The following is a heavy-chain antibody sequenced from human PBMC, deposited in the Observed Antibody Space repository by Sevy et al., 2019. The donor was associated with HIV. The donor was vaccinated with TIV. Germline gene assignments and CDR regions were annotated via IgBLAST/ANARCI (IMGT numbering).Heavy chain of an antibody. CDR3: ARVYCSSTSCYVFDY. CDR1: GGSISSSSYY. D-gene: IGHD2-2*01. Sequence: SETLSLTCTVSGGSISSSSYYWGWIRQPPGKGLEWIGSIYYSWSTYYNPSLKSRVTISVDTSKNQFSLKLSSVTAADTAVYYCARVYCSSTSCYVFDYWGQGTLVTVSS. CDR2: IYYSWST. V-gene: IGHV4-39*01. J-gene: IGHJ4*02.